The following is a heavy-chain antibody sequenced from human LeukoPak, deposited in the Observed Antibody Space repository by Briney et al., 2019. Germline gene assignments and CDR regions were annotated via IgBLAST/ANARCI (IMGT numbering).Heavy chain of an antibody. CDR2: IIPILGIA. CDR3: ARDDYGDHLFAFDI. V-gene: IGHV1-69*04. Sequence: GSSVKVSCKASGGTFSSYAISWVRQAPGQGLEWMGRIIPILGIANYAQKFQGRVTITADKSTSTAYMELSSLRSEDTAVYYYARDDYGDHLFAFDIWGQGTMVTVSS. CDR1: GGTFSSYA. J-gene: IGHJ3*02. D-gene: IGHD4-17*01.